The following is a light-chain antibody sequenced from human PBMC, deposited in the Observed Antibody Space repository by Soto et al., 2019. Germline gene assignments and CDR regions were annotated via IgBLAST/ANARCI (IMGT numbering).Light chain of an antibody. Sequence: EIIFTQYPATLSLPAGERATLSCRASWAVSSYIAWYQHKPGQAPRLLIYDASNRAPGIPPRFSGSGSGTEFTLTISSLQSEDFAVYYCQQYDNWPITFGQRPGLEIK. CDR1: WAVSSY. CDR2: DAS. J-gene: IGKJ5*01. V-gene: IGKV3D-15*01. CDR3: QQYDNWPIT.